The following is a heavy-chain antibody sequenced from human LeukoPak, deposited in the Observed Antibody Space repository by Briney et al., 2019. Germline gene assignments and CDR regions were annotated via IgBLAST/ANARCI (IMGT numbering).Heavy chain of an antibody. J-gene: IGHJ3*01. CDR3: ARARIRARSGDFDV. V-gene: IGHV3-30*01. CDR1: GFTFRHYV. CDR2: ISYDGNKK. Sequence: GGSLRLSCETSGFTFRHYVMHWVRQAPGKGLEWGAVISYDGNKKYYADSVKGRFTISRDNSNYTLSLQMNRLKSEDAALYYCARARIRARSGDFDVWGQGTMVSVSS. D-gene: IGHD6-6*01.